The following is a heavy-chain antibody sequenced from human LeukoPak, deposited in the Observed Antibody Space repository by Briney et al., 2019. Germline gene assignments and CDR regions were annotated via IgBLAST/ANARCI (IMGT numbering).Heavy chain of an antibody. J-gene: IGHJ5*02. CDR1: GYTFTTYA. D-gene: IGHD1-14*01. V-gene: IGHV7-4-1*02. CDR3: ARGPASFLRNWFDP. CDR2: INTNTGNP. Sequence: APVKVSCKASGYTFTTYAMNWVRQAPGQGLEWMGWINTNTGNPTYAQGFTGRFVFSLDTSVSTTYLQISSLKAEDTAVYYCARGPASFLRNWFDPWGQGTLVTVSS.